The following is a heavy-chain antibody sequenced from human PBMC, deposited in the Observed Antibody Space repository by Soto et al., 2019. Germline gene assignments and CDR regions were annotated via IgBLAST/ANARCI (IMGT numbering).Heavy chain of an antibody. CDR2: ISGSGGST. CDR1: GFTFSSYA. CDR3: AKVVEMATIESIFDY. Sequence: EVQLLESGGGLVQPGGSLRLSCAASGFTFSSYAMSWVRQAPGKGLERVSAISGSGGSTYYADSVKGRFTISRDNSKNTLYLQMNSLRAEDTAVYYCAKVVEMATIESIFDYWGQGTLVTVSS. J-gene: IGHJ4*02. V-gene: IGHV3-23*01. D-gene: IGHD5-12*01.